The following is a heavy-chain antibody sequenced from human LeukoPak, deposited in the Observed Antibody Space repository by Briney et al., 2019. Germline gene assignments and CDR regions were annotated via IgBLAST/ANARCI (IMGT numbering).Heavy chain of an antibody. CDR1: GGSITYYH. V-gene: IGHV4-59*12. CDR3: AGAPSLVY. Sequence: SETLSLTCTVSGGSITYYHWSWIRQPPGKGLEWIGYIYYSGSTNYNPSLKSRVTMSVDTSKNQFSLKLSSVTAADTAVYYCAGAPSLVYWGQGTLVTVSS. J-gene: IGHJ4*02. CDR2: IYYSGST.